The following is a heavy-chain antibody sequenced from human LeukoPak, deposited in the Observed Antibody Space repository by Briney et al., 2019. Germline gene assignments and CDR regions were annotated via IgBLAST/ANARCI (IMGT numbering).Heavy chain of an antibody. CDR2: INRDGPT. Sequence: GGSLRLSCAASGFTVSSNYMSWVRQAPGRGLEWVSTINRDGPTFHADSVKGRFTISRDNSRNTLYLQMNSLRAEDTAVYYCGRGGYDMYDWGQGTTVSVSS. CDR1: GFTVSSNY. D-gene: IGHD2-2*01. CDR3: GRGGYDMYD. J-gene: IGHJ6*02. V-gene: IGHV3-66*01.